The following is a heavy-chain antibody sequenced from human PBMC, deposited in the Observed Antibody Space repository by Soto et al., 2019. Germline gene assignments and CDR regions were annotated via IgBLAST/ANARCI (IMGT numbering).Heavy chain of an antibody. CDR3: ATYSSGYL. CDR1: GFTFSNAW. CDR2: IKRKTNGGTT. V-gene: IGHV3-15*07. J-gene: IGHJ4*02. D-gene: IGHD3-22*01. Sequence: GGFLRLSCEASGFTFSNAWMNWVRQAPGKGLEWVGRIKRKTNGGTTDYAASVRDRFTISRDDSKNTLYLQMNSLKTEDTAMYYCATYSSGYLCGQGTLVTVSS.